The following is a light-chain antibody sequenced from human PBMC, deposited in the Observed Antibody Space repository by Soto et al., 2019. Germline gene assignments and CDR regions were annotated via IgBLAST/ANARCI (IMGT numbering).Light chain of an antibody. CDR1: QSISSW. V-gene: IGKV1-5*03. J-gene: IGKJ1*01. CDR3: QQYNSYSGT. CDR2: KAS. Sequence: DLQMTQSPSTLSASVGDRVTITCRASQSISSWLAWYQQKPGKAPKLLIYKASSLESGVPSRFSGSGSGTESTLTISSLQPDDFATYYCQQYNSYSGTFGQGTKV.